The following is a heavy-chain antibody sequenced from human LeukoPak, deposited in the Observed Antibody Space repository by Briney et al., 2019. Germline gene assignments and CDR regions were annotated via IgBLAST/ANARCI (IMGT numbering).Heavy chain of an antibody. Sequence: GGSLRLSCAASGFTFSSYAMHWVRQAPGKGLEWEAVISYDGSNKYYADSVKGRFTISRDNSKNTLYLQMNSLRAEDTAVYYCAREYYGSGSFLDYWGQGTLVTVSS. CDR2: ISYDGSNK. V-gene: IGHV3-30*04. CDR3: AREYYGSGSFLDY. J-gene: IGHJ4*02. CDR1: GFTFSSYA. D-gene: IGHD3-10*01.